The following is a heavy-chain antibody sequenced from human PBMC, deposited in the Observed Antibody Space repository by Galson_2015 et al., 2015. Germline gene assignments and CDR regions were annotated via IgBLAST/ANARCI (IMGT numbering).Heavy chain of an antibody. V-gene: IGHV1-46*01. CDR3: ARDRIVCRGGFDN. CDR1: GYTFTNYY. D-gene: IGHD1-26*01. J-gene: IGHJ4*02. Sequence: SVKVSCKASGYTFTNYYMHWVRQAPGQGLEWMGVINPIGGSTSYEQKFQGRVTMTRDTSTSTVYMELSRLRSEDTAVYYCARDRIVCRGGFDNWGQGTLVTVSS. CDR2: INPIGGST.